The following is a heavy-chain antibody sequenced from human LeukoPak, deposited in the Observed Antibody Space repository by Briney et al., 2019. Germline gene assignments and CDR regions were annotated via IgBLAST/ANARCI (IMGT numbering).Heavy chain of an antibody. CDR1: GFTFSSYS. D-gene: IGHD2-2*01. Sequence: GGSLRLSCAASGFTFSSYSMNWVRQAPGKGLEWVSYISSNSSTIYYADSVKGRFTISRDNAKNSLYLQMNSLRAEDTAVYYCAREARVVPAARYRLCAFDIWGQGTMVTVSS. CDR2: ISSNSSTI. V-gene: IGHV3-48*04. J-gene: IGHJ3*02. CDR3: AREARVVPAARYRLCAFDI.